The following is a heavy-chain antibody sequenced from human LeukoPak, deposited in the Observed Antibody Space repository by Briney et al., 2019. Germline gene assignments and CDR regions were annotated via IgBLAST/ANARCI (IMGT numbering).Heavy chain of an antibody. J-gene: IGHJ3*02. CDR2: INPNSGGT. Sequence: ASVKVSCKASGYTFTGHYMHWVRQAPGQGLEWMGWINPNSGGTNYAQKFQGRVTMTRDTSISTAYMELSRLRSDDTAVYYCASPAMYNTDAFDIWGQGTMVTVSS. D-gene: IGHD1-1*01. CDR3: ASPAMYNTDAFDI. V-gene: IGHV1-2*02. CDR1: GYTFTGHY.